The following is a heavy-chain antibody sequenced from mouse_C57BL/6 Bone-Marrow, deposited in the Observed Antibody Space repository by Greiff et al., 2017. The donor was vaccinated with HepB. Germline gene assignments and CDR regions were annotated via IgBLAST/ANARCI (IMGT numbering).Heavy chain of an antibody. V-gene: IGHV2-5*01. CDR3: AKTSYGNYGGGAMDY. CDR1: GFSLTSYG. Sequence: QVQLQQSGPGLVQPSQRLSITCTVSGFSLTSYGVHWVRQSPGKGLEWLGVIWRGGSTDYNAAFMSRLSLTKDNSKSQVFFKMNSLQADDTAIYYCAKTSYGNYGGGAMDYWGQGTSVTVSS. D-gene: IGHD2-1*01. CDR2: IWRGGST. J-gene: IGHJ4*01.